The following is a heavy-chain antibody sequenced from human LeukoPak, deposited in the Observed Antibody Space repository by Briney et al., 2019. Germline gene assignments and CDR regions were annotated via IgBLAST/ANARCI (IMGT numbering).Heavy chain of an antibody. V-gene: IGHV3-30-3*01. J-gene: IGHJ4*02. CDR3: ARVLAPLQRDHYFDY. CDR2: ISYDGSNK. Sequence: GGSLRLSCAASGFTFSSYAMHWVRQAPGKGLEWVAVISYDGSNKYYADSVKGRFTISRDNSKNTLYLQMNSLRAEDTAVYYCARVLAPLQRDHYFDYWGQGTLVTVSS. D-gene: IGHD3-3*02. CDR1: GFTFSSYA.